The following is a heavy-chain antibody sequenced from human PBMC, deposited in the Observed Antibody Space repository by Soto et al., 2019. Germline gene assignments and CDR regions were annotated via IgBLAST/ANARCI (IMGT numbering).Heavy chain of an antibody. D-gene: IGHD3-3*01. CDR1: GFTFSNSA. V-gene: IGHV3-30*18. CDR3: AKDRSTVFGVVTYYFDY. CDR2: LSYDGSHN. Sequence: QVQLVESGGSVVQPGRSLRLSCAASGFTFSNSAMHWVRQTPDKGLEWVAFLSYDGSHNYYADSVKGRFTISRDNSKNTLYLQMNSLRVEDTAVYYCAKDRSTVFGVVTYYFDYWGQGTLVTVSS. J-gene: IGHJ4*02.